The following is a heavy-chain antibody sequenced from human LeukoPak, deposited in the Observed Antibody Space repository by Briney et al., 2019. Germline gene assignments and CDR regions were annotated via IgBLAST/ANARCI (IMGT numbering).Heavy chain of an antibody. J-gene: IGHJ4*02. Sequence: GGSLRLSCAASGFTFDDYAMHWVRQAPGKGLEWVSGISWNSGSIGYADSVKGRFTISRDNAKNSLYLQMNSLRAEDTALYYCAKAGLNYYDSSVLGYFDYWGQGTLVTVSS. D-gene: IGHD3-22*01. V-gene: IGHV3-9*01. CDR1: GFTFDDYA. CDR3: AKAGLNYYDSSVLGYFDY. CDR2: ISWNSGSI.